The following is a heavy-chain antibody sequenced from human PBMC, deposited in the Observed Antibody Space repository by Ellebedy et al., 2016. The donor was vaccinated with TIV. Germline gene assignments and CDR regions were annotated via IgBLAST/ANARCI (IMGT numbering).Heavy chain of an antibody. V-gene: IGHV3-21*01. D-gene: IGHD4-23*01. Sequence: GESLKISCAASGFTFSSYSMNWVRQAPGKGLEWVSSISSSSSYIYYADSVKGRFTISRDNAKNSLYLQMNSLRAEDTAVYYCARDDYGGNYNFDYWGQGTLVTVSS. J-gene: IGHJ4*02. CDR3: ARDDYGGNYNFDY. CDR2: ISSSSSYI. CDR1: GFTFSSYS.